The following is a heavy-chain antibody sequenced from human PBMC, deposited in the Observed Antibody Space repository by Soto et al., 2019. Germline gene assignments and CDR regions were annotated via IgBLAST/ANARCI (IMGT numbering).Heavy chain of an antibody. V-gene: IGHV4-34*01. J-gene: IGHJ4*02. CDR3: ARYRREAVAGYTLDN. CDR1: GGSFSGYY. Sequence: SATLSLTCAVYGGSFSGYYWSWIRQPPGKGLEWIGEINNSGSTNYNPSLKSRVTISEDTSKSQFSLKVNSMTAADTAVYYCARYRREAVAGYTLDNWGQGVLVTVSS. CDR2: INNSGST. D-gene: IGHD6-13*01.